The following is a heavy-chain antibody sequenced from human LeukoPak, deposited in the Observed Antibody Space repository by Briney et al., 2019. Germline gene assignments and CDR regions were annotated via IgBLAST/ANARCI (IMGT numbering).Heavy chain of an antibody. CDR2: ISSSGSTI. Sequence: GGSLRLSCAASGFTFGDYYMSWIRQAPGKGLEWVSYISSSGSTIYYADSVKGRFTISRDNAKNSLYLQMNSLRAEDTAVYYCARDHRSGSFNYGDYHWGQGTLVTVSS. V-gene: IGHV3-11*01. CDR3: ARDHRSGSFNYGDYH. J-gene: IGHJ4*02. D-gene: IGHD4-17*01. CDR1: GFTFGDYY.